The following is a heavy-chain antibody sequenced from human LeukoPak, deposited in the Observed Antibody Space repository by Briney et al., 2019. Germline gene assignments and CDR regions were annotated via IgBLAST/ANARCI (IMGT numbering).Heavy chain of an antibody. Sequence: SVKVSCKASGGTFSSYAISWVRQAPGQGLEWMGGIIPIFGTANYAQKFQGRVTITADESTSTAYMELSSLRSEDTAVYYCAKDRNSNNFHYYGMDVWGQGTTVTVSS. D-gene: IGHD4-11*01. CDR1: GGTFSSYA. CDR2: IIPIFGTA. V-gene: IGHV1-69*13. CDR3: AKDRNSNNFHYYGMDV. J-gene: IGHJ6*02.